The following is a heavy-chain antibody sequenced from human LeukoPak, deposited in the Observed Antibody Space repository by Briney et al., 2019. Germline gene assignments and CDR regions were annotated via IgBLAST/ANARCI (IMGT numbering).Heavy chain of an antibody. Sequence: GASVKVSCKASGGTFSSYAISWVRQAPGQGLEWMGGIIPIFGTANYAQKFQGRVTITTDESTSTAYMELSSLRSEDTAVYYCARGSSSTSHHPYNWFDPWGQGTLVTVSS. V-gene: IGHV1-69*05. J-gene: IGHJ5*02. CDR2: IIPIFGTA. CDR3: ARGSSSTSHHPYNWFDP. CDR1: GGTFSSYA. D-gene: IGHD2-2*01.